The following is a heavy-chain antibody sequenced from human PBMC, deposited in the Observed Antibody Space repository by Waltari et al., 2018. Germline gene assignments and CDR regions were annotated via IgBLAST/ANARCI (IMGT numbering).Heavy chain of an antibody. J-gene: IGHJ6*02. V-gene: IGHV3-30*04. Sequence: QVQLVESGGGVVQLGRSLRLSCRSSEFTFRSYSIHWVCQAPGKGLEWVAVSSYNERNIYYVDSVKGRFTISRDNSKKMLFLQMNSLINEDTAVYYCARDYCDRTNCHGMDVWGQGTTVIVSS. D-gene: IGHD3-22*01. CDR1: EFTFRSYS. CDR3: ARDYCDRTNCHGMDV. CDR2: SSYNERNI.